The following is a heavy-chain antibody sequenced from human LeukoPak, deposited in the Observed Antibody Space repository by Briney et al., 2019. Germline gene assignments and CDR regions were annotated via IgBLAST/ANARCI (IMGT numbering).Heavy chain of an antibody. CDR3: AKGSKAVVFTRDHYMDV. CDR2: IRYDGSGK. Sequence: GGSLRLSCAASGFTFSSYGMHWVRQAPGKGLEWVAFIRYDGSGKYYADSVKGRFTISRDNSKSTLYLQMNSLRAEDTAVYYCAKGSKAVVFTRDHYMDVXXNGTTVTFXS. CDR1: GFTFSSYG. V-gene: IGHV3-30*02. D-gene: IGHD3-22*01. J-gene: IGHJ6*03.